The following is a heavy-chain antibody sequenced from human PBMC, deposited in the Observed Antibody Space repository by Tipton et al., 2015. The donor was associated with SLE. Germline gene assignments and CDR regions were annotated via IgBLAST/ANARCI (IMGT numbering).Heavy chain of an antibody. CDR3: ARVATRGLLWFGDPTGYYGMDV. V-gene: IGHV4-38-2*02. Sequence: TLSLTCTVSGGSISSHYWSWIRQPPGKGLEWIGSIYHSGSTYYNPSLKSRVTISVDTSKNQFSLKLSSVTAADTAVYYCARVATRGLLWFGDPTGYYGMDVWGQGTTVTVSS. CDR1: GGSISSHY. CDR2: IYHSGST. D-gene: IGHD3-10*01. J-gene: IGHJ6*02.